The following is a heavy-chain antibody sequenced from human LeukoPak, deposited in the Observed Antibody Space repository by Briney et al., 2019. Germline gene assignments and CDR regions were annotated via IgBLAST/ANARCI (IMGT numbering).Heavy chain of an antibody. D-gene: IGHD2-2*01. V-gene: IGHV3-21*01. CDR3: ARAHCHNTSCYHNWFDL. CDR2: ISSSSNFT. CDR1: GFTFSVYS. Sequence: GGSLRLSCAASGFTFSVYSMNWVRQSPGQGLEWVSSISSSSNFTFYADSVKGRFSISRDNAKDSLYLQINSLRAEDTAVYYCARAHCHNTSCYHNWFDLLGQGTLVIVSS. J-gene: IGHJ5*02.